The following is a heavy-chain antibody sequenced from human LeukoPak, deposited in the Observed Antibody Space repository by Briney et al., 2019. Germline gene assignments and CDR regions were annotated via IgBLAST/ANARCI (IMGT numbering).Heavy chain of an antibody. D-gene: IGHD6-19*01. V-gene: IGHV4-59*08. CDR2: IFYSASA. J-gene: IGHJ4*02. CDR3: ARQHISGFYRLDY. CDR1: GGSLSSYY. Sequence: SETQSLTCTVSGGSLSSYYWGWIRQPPAKGLEWVGYIFYSASANYNPSFRRRVTTSVDTSKNQFSLTLTSVTAGHTAVYYCARQHISGFYRLDYWGQGTLVTVSS.